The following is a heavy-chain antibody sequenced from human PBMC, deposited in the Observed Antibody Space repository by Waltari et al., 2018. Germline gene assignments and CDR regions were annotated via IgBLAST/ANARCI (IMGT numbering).Heavy chain of an antibody. Sequence: QVQLVESGGGVVQPGRSLRLSCAASEFTFSSYAMHWVRQAPGKGVELGGVISKNEKKINLGNSGKGRFTISRDNSKKMLYLQMNSLRGEDTAGYYCARDYCDRTNCHGMDVWGQGTTVTVSS. CDR2: ISKNEKKI. CDR1: EFTFSSYA. V-gene: IGHV3-30*03. J-gene: IGHJ6*02. CDR3: ARDYCDRTNCHGMDV. D-gene: IGHD3-22*01.